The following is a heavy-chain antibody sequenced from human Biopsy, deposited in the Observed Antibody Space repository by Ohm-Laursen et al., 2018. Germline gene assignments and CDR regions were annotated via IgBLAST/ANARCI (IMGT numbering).Heavy chain of an antibody. CDR2: RIPYFNTI. J-gene: IGHJ3*01. Sequence: SVKVSCKASGVTFDTYAFGWVRQAPGQGLEWMGGRIPYFNTIYYARNFQDRAVITADRSARTTDMQLSGLRPDDTDVYYCVGGQRGPPIGVTVPGDAFDLWGPGTMVTVSP. V-gene: IGHV1-69*13. D-gene: IGHD2/OR15-2a*01. CDR3: VGGQRGPPIGVTVPGDAFDL. CDR1: GVTFDTYA.